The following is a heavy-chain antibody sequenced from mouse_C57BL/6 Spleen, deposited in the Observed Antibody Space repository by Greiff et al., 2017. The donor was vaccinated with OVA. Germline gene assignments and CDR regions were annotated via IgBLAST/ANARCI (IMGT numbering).Heavy chain of an antibody. V-gene: IGHV6-6*01. CDR1: GFTFSDAW. Sequence: EVQLVESGGGLVQPGGSMKLSCAASGFTFSDAWMDWVRQSPEKGLEWVAEIRNKANNPATYYAESVKGRFTISRDDSKSSVYLQMDGLRAEDTGIYYCTEGAYWGQGTLVTVSA. CDR3: TEGAY. J-gene: IGHJ3*01. CDR2: IRNKANNPAT.